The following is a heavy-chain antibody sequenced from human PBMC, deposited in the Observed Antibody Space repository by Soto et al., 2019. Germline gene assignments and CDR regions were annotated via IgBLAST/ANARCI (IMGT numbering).Heavy chain of an antibody. Sequence: QVQLVQSGAEVKKPGSSVKVSCKASGGTFSSYAISWVRQAPGQGLEWMGGIIPISGTANYAQKFQVRVTITADESTSTAYMELSSLRSEDTAVYYCARDKVYDFWSGYYVGVYYYGMDVWGQGTTVTVSS. CDR2: IIPISGTA. D-gene: IGHD3-3*01. CDR1: GGTFSSYA. J-gene: IGHJ6*02. CDR3: ARDKVYDFWSGYYVGVYYYGMDV. V-gene: IGHV1-69*01.